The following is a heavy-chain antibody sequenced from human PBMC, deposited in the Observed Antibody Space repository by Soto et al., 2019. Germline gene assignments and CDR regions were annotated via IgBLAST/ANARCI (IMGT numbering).Heavy chain of an antibody. CDR2: INPSGGSA. Sequence: QVQLVQSGAEVKKPGASVKVSCKASGYTFTTYYIHWVRQAPGQGLEWIGVINPSGGSATYTQNFQDRVTMTRDTSTSTVTMELGSLTTDDTALSYCARSPPLGWLHSWHFDYCGQGALVTVSS. CDR1: GYTFTTYY. D-gene: IGHD5-12*01. J-gene: IGHJ4*02. V-gene: IGHV1-46*01. CDR3: ARSPPLGWLHSWHFDY.